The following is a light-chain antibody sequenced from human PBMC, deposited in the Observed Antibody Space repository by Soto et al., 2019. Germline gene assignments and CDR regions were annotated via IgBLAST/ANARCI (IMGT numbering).Light chain of an antibody. V-gene: IGKV1-5*01. CDR3: QQYNSYPWT. J-gene: IGKJ1*01. Sequence: DIQMTQSPSTLSASVGDRVTITCRASQSISSWLAWYQQKPGKAPKLLIYDASSLESGVPSRFSGSGSGTEFTLTITSLQTDDFANYYCQQYNSYPWTFGKGTKADIK. CDR2: DAS. CDR1: QSISSW.